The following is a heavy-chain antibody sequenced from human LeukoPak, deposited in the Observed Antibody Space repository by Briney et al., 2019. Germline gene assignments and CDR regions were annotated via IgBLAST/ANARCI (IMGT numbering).Heavy chain of an antibody. D-gene: IGHD3-10*01. V-gene: IGHV1-18*01. CDR3: AYGSGSYYHY. CDR2: ISAYNGNT. Sequence: GASVKVSCKASGGTFSSYAISWVRQAPGQGLEWMGWISAYNGNTNYAQKLQGRVTMTTDTSTSTAYMELRSLRSDDTAVYYCAYGSGSYYHYWGQGTLVTVSS. CDR1: GGTFSSYA. J-gene: IGHJ4*02.